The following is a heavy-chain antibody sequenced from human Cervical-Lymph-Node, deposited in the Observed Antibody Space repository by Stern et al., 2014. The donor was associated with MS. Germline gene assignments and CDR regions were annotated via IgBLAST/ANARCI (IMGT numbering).Heavy chain of an antibody. CDR2: ITGSSSNT. J-gene: IGHJ4*02. CDR3: SKGLPYASGRHDY. Sequence: EVQLVESGGGLVHPGGSLRLSCEASGFTFSSYTMHWVRQAPGKGLEWVSSITGSSSNTYDTHSVKCRCAISRDNTRNTVYLQVQSLRAEDAAVYHFSKGLPYASGRHDYWGQGTLVTVSS. D-gene: IGHD2-2*01. CDR1: GFTFSSYT. V-gene: IGHV3-23*04.